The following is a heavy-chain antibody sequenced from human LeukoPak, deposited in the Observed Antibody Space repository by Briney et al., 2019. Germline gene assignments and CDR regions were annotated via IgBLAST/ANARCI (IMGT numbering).Heavy chain of an antibody. V-gene: IGHV3-30*04. CDR1: GVTFSSYA. D-gene: IGHD2-15*01. CDR2: ISYDGSNK. CDR3: ARALDIVVVVAATPVDY. Sequence: GGSLRLSCAASGVTFSSYAMHWVRQAPGKGLEWVAVISYDGSNKYYADSVKGRFTISRDNSKNTLYLQMNSLRAEDTAVYYCARALDIVVVVAATPVDYWGQGTLVTVSS. J-gene: IGHJ4*02.